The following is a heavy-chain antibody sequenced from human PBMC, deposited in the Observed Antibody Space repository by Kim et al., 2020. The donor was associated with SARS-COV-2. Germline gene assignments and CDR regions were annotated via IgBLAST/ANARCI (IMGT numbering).Heavy chain of an antibody. CDR2: ISSSSSYI. J-gene: IGHJ6*04. CDR3: ARGVVATIWNTDYYYGMDV. D-gene: IGHD5-12*01. Sequence: GGSLRLSCAASGFTFSSYSMNWVRQATGKGLEWVSSISSSSSYIYYADSVKGRFTISRDNAKNSLYLQMNSLRAEDTAVYYCARGVVATIWNTDYYYGMDVWGKGTTVTVSS. CDR1: GFTFSSYS. V-gene: IGHV3-21*01.